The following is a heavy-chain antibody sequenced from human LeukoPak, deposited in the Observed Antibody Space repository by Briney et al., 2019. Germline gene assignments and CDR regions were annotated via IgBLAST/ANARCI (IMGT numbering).Heavy chain of an antibody. CDR2: INHSGST. V-gene: IGHV4-34*01. CDR1: GGSFSDYY. Sequence: SETLSLTCAVYGGSFSDYYWSWIRQPPGKGLEWIGEINHSGSTNYNPSLKGRVTISVHMSKNQFSLKLSSVTAADTAVYYCARYVITMIVADAFDIWGQGTMVTVSS. J-gene: IGHJ3*02. D-gene: IGHD3-22*01. CDR3: ARYVITMIVADAFDI.